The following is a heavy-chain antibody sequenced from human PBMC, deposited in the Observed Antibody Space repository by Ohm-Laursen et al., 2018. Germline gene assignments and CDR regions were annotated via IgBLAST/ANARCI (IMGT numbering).Heavy chain of an antibody. V-gene: IGHV3-7*01. J-gene: IGHJ4*02. CDR1: GFTFSSYW. Sequence: SLRLSCAASGFTFSSYWMSWVRQAPGKGLEWVANIKQDGSEKYYVDSVKGRFTISRDNAKNSLYLQMNSLRAEDTAVYYCARDCSSTSCYTGLGYGYWGQGTLVTVSS. CDR2: IKQDGSEK. CDR3: ARDCSSTSCYTGLGYGY. D-gene: IGHD2-2*02.